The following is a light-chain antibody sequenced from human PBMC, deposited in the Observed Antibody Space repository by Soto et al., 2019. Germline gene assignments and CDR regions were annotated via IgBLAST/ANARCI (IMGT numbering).Light chain of an antibody. V-gene: IGKV3-11*01. CDR3: QQRSNWMYT. Sequence: EVVLTQSPATLSLSPGERATLSCRASQSVSSYLLWYQQKPGQAPRLLIFDAFRRATGIPARFSGSGSGTDFTLTISSLEAEDFAVYYCQQRSNWMYTFGQGTKLEMK. J-gene: IGKJ2*01. CDR1: QSVSSY. CDR2: DAF.